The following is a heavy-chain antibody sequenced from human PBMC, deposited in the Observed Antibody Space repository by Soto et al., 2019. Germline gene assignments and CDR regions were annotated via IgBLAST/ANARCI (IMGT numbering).Heavy chain of an antibody. CDR1: GFTLSSYG. CDR2: MSYDGSYK. CDR3: AKVTGNWNDADGFDI. Sequence: QVQLVECGGGVVQPGRSLRLACAASGFTLSSYGMHWVRQAPDKGLEWVAVMSYDGSYKYYADSVKGRFTISRDNSKKTLYLQMNSLRAEDTALYYCAKVTGNWNDADGFDIWGQGTMVTVSS. D-gene: IGHD1-20*01. J-gene: IGHJ3*02. V-gene: IGHV3-30*18.